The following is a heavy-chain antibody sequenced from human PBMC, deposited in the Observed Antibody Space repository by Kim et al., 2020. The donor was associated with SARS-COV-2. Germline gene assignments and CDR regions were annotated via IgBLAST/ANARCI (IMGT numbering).Heavy chain of an antibody. CDR3: ARSLKNWGFPYYYYYGMDV. D-gene: IGHD7-27*01. V-gene: IGHV4-30-2*05. Sequence: SRVTISVDTSKNQFSLKLSSVTAADTAVYYCARSLKNWGFPYYYYYGMDVWGQGTTVTVSS. J-gene: IGHJ6*02.